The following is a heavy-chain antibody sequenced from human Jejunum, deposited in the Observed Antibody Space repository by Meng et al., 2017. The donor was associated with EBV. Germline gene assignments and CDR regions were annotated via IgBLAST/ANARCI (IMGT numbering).Heavy chain of an antibody. Sequence: QVQRRESCPGLVMPSGTLSLTSAVSTDFISSYEWWSWVRQPPGKGLEWLGEINQVGSTYYNPSLKSRVTISIDTSKRQFSLRLNSMTAADTAVYYCARASSERLLDYWGQGTLVTVSS. J-gene: IGHJ4*02. V-gene: IGHV4-4*02. D-gene: IGHD1-14*01. CDR3: ARASSERLLDY. CDR2: INQVGST. CDR1: TDFISSYEW.